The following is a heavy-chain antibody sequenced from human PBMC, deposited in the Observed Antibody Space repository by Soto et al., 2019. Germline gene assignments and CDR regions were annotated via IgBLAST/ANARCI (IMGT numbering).Heavy chain of an antibody. CDR3: ARGDTPPLLYDFWSGPFDY. V-gene: IGHV3-64*01. D-gene: IGHD3-3*01. CDR1: GFTFSSYA. J-gene: IGHJ4*02. Sequence: GGSLRLSCAASGFTFSSYAMHWVRQAPGKGLEYVSAISSNGGSTYYANSVKGRFTISRDNSKNTLYLQMGSLRAEDMAVYYCARGDTPPLLYDFWSGPFDYWGQGTLVTVSS. CDR2: ISSNGGST.